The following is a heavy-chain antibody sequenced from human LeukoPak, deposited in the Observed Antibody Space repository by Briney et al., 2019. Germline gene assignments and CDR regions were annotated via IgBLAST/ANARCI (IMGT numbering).Heavy chain of an antibody. CDR2: ISYDGSNK. CDR1: GFTFSSCG. CDR3: ARVRPGSNYVDFDY. Sequence: PGRSLRLSCAASGFTFSSCGMHWVRQAPGKGLEWVAVISYDGSNKYYAGSVKGRFTISRDNSKSTLYLQMNSLRPEDTAVYYCARVRPGSNYVDFDYWGQGTLVTVSS. J-gene: IGHJ4*02. V-gene: IGHV3-33*05. D-gene: IGHD4-11*01.